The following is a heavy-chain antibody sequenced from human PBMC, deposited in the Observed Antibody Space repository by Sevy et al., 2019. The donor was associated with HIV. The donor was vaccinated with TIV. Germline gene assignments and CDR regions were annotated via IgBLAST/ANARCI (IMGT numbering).Heavy chain of an antibody. CDR1: GGTFSSYA. D-gene: IGHD3-22*01. V-gene: IGHV1-69*10. J-gene: IGHJ5*02. Sequence: ASVKVSCKASGGTFSSYAISWVRQAPGQGLEWMGGIIPILGIANYAQEFQGRVTITADKSTSTAYMELSSLRSEDTAVYYCARDAYYYDSSGYRDRDWFDPWGQGTLVTVSS. CDR3: ARDAYYYDSSGYRDRDWFDP. CDR2: IIPILGIA.